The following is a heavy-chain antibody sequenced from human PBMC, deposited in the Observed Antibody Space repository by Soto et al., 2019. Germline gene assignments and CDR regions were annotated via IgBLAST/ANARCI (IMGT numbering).Heavy chain of an antibody. CDR1: GFTFSSYG. J-gene: IGHJ6*02. CDR2: ISYDGSNK. Sequence: GGSLRLSCAASGFTFSSYGMHWVRQAPGKGLEWVAVISYDGSNKYYADSVKGRFTISRDNSKNTLYLQMNSLRAEDTAVYYCAKATNLFYYYYYGMDVWGQGTTVTVSS. V-gene: IGHV3-30*18. CDR3: AKATNLFYYYYYGMDV. D-gene: IGHD2-21*01.